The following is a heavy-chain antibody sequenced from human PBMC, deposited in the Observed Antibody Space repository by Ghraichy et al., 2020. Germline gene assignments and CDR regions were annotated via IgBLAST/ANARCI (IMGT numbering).Heavy chain of an antibody. Sequence: GGSLRLSCVASGFTFSSYEMNWVRQAPGKGLEWVSYISSSGSTIYYADSVKGRFTISRDNAKNSLYLQMNSLRAEDTAVYYCARGGSSGYYSRVLGYWGQGTLVTVSS. V-gene: IGHV3-48*03. D-gene: IGHD3-22*01. CDR2: ISSSGSTI. CDR1: GFTFSSYE. J-gene: IGHJ4*02. CDR3: ARGGSSGYYSRVLGY.